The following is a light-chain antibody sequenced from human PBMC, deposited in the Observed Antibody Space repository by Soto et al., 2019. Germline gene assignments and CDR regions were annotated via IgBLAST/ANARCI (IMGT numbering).Light chain of an antibody. Sequence: EIVLTQSPGTLSLSPGERATLSCRASPSVSSSYFGWYQQKPGQAPRLLIYAASSRATGIPDRFSGSGSGTDFTLTISRLEPEDFAVYYCQQYGGSPLTFGGGTKVEIK. J-gene: IGKJ4*01. V-gene: IGKV3-20*01. CDR2: AAS. CDR1: PSVSSSY. CDR3: QQYGGSPLT.